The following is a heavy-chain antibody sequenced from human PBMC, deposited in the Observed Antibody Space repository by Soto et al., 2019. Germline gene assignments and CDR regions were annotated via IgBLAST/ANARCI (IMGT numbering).Heavy chain of an antibody. V-gene: IGHV3-21*01. CDR2: ISSSSSYI. CDR1: GFTFSSYS. J-gene: IGHJ4*02. CDR3: ARALSSGWDRFDY. Sequence: GGSLRLSCAASGFTFSSYSMNWVRQAPGKGLEWVSSISSSSSYIYYADSVKGRFTISRDNAKNSLYLQMNSLRAEDTAVYYCARALSSGWDRFDYWGQGTLVTVSS. D-gene: IGHD6-19*01.